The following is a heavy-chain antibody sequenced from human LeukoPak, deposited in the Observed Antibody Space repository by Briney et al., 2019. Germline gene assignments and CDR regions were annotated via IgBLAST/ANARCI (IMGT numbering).Heavy chain of an antibody. Sequence: PGGSLRLSCVVSGLIFSDCWMIWVRQAPGKGLEWVANIKQDGSEKYYVDSVKGRFTISRDNAKNSVYLQMNSLRAEDTAVYYCARDRRLHYYDSSGPLGYDYYSMDVWGQGTTVTVSS. J-gene: IGHJ6*02. CDR1: GLIFSDCW. D-gene: IGHD3-22*01. CDR3: ARDRRLHYYDSSGPLGYDYYSMDV. CDR2: IKQDGSEK. V-gene: IGHV3-7*01.